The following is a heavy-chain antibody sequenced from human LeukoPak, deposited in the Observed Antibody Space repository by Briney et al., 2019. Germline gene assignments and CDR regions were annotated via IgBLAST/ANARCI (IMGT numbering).Heavy chain of an antibody. D-gene: IGHD3-3*01. CDR2: ISAYNGNT. Sequence: ASVKVSCKASGYTFTSYGISWVRQAPGQGLEWMGWISAYNGNTNYAQKLQGRVTMTTDTSTSTAYMELRSLRSDDTAVYFCARGDYDFWSGYFDYWGQGTLVTVSS. V-gene: IGHV1-18*01. J-gene: IGHJ4*02. CDR3: ARGDYDFWSGYFDY. CDR1: GYTFTSYG.